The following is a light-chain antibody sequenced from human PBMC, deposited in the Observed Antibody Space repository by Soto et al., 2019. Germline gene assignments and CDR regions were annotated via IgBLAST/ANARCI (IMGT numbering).Light chain of an antibody. CDR2: GAF. J-gene: IGKJ2*01. CDR3: QQYNIWPYT. CDR1: QSVSSN. Sequence: EIVLTQSPATLSVSPGERATLSCRASQSVSSNLAWYQQKPGQAPRLLIYGAFTRATGIPARFSGSGSGTEFTLTISSLQSEDFAVYYCQQYNIWPYTFGQGTKVDIK. V-gene: IGKV3-15*01.